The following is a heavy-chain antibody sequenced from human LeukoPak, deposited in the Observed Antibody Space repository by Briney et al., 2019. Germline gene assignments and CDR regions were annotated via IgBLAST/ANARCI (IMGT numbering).Heavy chain of an antibody. CDR1: GFTFNEYY. V-gene: IGHV3-11*06. CDR3: ARVRTNSWYSDS. Sequence: PGGSLRLSCAASGFTFNEYYMIWIRQAPGKGREWVSHISDGGAYTKYADSAKGRFTISRDNAKNTLYLQMNSLTAADTAVYYCARVRTNSWYSDSWGEGTLVTVSS. D-gene: IGHD6-13*01. J-gene: IGHJ4*02. CDR2: ISDGGAYT.